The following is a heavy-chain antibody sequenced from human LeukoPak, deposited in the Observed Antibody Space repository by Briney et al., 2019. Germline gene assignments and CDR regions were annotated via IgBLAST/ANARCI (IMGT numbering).Heavy chain of an antibody. CDR3: ARLSGRFFDY. J-gene: IGHJ4*02. CDR1: GGSISSYY. CDR2: IYHSGST. Sequence: SETLSLTCTVSGGSISSYYWSWIRQPPGKGLEWIGYIYHSGSTYYNPSLKSRVTISVDRSKNQFSLKLSSVTAADTAVYYCARLSGRFFDYWGQGTLVTVSS. D-gene: IGHD3-3*01. V-gene: IGHV4-59*12.